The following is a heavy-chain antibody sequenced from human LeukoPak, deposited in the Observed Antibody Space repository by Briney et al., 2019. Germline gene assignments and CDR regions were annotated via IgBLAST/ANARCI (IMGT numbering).Heavy chain of an antibody. CDR3: ARHYVGYGVLEY. V-gene: IGHV4-59*08. CDR2: IYYSGST. J-gene: IGHJ4*01. D-gene: IGHD3-3*01. Sequence: SETLSLTCSASGGSITSYFWSWIRQPPGKGLEWIGYIYYSGSTNYNPSLKSRVTISVDTSKNQFSLKLTSVTAADTAVYYCARHYVGYGVLEYWGHGSLVTVSS. CDR1: GGSITSYF.